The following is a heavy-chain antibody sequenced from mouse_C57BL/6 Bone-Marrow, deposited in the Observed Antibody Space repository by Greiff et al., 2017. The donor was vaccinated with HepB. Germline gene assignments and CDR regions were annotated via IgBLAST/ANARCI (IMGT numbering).Heavy chain of an antibody. CDR2: ISSGSSTI. J-gene: IGHJ1*03. D-gene: IGHD1-1*01. V-gene: IGHV5-17*01. CDR1: GFTFSDYG. Sequence: EVKVVESGGGLVKPGGSLKLSCAASGFTFSDYGMHWVRQAPGKGLEWVAYISSGSSTIYYADTVKGRFTISRDNAKNTLFLQMTSLRSEDTAMYYCARPVTTVVAPYWYFDVWGTGTTVTVSS. CDR3: ARPVTTVVAPYWYFDV.